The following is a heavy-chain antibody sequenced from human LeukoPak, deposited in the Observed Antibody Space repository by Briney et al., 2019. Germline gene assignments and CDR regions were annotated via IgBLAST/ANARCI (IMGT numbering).Heavy chain of an antibody. V-gene: IGHV3-21*01. CDR2: ITSSSTYI. CDR3: ASESDERWLQTGQRGGYFDY. J-gene: IGHJ4*02. CDR1: GFTFSSYS. D-gene: IGHD5-24*01. Sequence: KPGGSLRLSCAASGFTFSSYSMNWVRQAPGKGLEWVSSITSSSTYIYYADSVKGRFTISRDNSKNTLYLQMNSLRAEDTAVYYCASESDERWLQTGQRGGYFDYWGQGTLVTVSS.